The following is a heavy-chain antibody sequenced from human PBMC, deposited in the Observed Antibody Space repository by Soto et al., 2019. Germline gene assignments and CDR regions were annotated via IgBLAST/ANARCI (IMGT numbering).Heavy chain of an antibody. CDR2: INPSGGST. D-gene: IGHD1-20*01. CDR3: ARDPTPRGITGTTDY. Sequence: QVQLVQSGAEVKKPGASVKVSCKASGYTFTSYYMHWVRQAPGQGLEWMGIINPSGGSTSYAQKFQGRVTMTRDTSTSTVYMELSSLRSEDTAVYYCARDPTPRGITGTTDYWGQGTLVTVSS. CDR1: GYTFTSYY. V-gene: IGHV1-46*01. J-gene: IGHJ4*02.